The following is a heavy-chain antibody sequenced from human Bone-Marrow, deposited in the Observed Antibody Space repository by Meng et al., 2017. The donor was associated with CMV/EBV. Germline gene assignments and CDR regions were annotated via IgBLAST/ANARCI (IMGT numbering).Heavy chain of an antibody. CDR3: AKDGSGWYPNWFIS. CDR2: IYEGGSGT. CDR1: GFTFSSYT. V-gene: IGHV3-23*03. Sequence: GESLKISCAASGFTFSSYTMSWVRQAPGKGLEWVSLIYEGGSGTYYADSVRGRFTISRDNSKSTLYLQMNGLRAEDTAVYYCAKDGSGWYPNWFISWGQGTLVTVSS. J-gene: IGHJ5*01. D-gene: IGHD6-19*01.